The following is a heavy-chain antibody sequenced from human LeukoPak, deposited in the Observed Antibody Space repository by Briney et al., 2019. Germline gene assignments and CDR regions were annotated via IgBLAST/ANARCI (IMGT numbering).Heavy chain of an antibody. CDR2: IYYSGST. CDR3: ARGYSYGPDAFDI. Sequence: PSETLSLTCTVSGGSISSSSYYWGWIRQPPGKGLEWIGSIYYSGSTYYNPSLKSRVTISVDTSKNQFSLKLSSVTAADTAVYYCARGYSYGPDAFDIWGQGTMVTVSS. J-gene: IGHJ3*02. D-gene: IGHD5-18*01. V-gene: IGHV4-39*01. CDR1: GGSISSSSYY.